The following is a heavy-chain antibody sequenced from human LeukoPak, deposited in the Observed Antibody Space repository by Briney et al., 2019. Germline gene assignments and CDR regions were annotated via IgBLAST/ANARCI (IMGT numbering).Heavy chain of an antibody. Sequence: SETLSLTCAVYGGSFSGYYWSWIRQPPGKGLEWIGEINHSGSTNYNPSLKSRVTMSVDTSKNQFSLKLSSVTAADTAVYYCARDGYSGSSPFDYWGQGTLVTVSS. D-gene: IGHD1-26*01. V-gene: IGHV4-34*01. CDR3: ARDGYSGSSPFDY. CDR2: INHSGST. CDR1: GGSFSGYY. J-gene: IGHJ4*02.